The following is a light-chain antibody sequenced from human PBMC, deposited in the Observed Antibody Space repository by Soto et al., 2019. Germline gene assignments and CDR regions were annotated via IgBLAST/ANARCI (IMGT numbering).Light chain of an antibody. CDR2: GAS. Sequence: EILLTQSPGTLSLSPGERATLSCRARQSVSSSYLAWYQQKPGQAPRLLIYGASSRATGIADRFSGSGSRTDFHLPISRLEPEDFAVYYCQQYGSSPNTFGGAPNVDIK. CDR3: QQYGSSPNT. CDR1: QSVSSSY. J-gene: IGKJ4*01. V-gene: IGKV3-20*01.